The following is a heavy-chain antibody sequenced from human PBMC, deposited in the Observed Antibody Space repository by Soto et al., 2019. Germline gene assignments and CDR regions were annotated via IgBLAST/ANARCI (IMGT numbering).Heavy chain of an antibody. CDR3: ARELQRGLHAFDI. CDR1: GFTFTNYD. Sequence: PGGSLRLSCAASGFTFTNYDMHWVRQAPGKGLEWMALILHDGSAEYYADSVKGRFTISRDNSKSTLYLQMNSLRAEDTAVYYCARELQRGLHAFDIWGQGTVVTVSS. V-gene: IGHV3-30*03. CDR2: ILHDGSAE. J-gene: IGHJ3*02.